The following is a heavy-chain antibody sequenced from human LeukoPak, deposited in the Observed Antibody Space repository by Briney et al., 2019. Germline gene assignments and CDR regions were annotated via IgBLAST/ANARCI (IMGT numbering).Heavy chain of an antibody. D-gene: IGHD3-10*01. Sequence: PSETLSLTCAVYGGSFSGYYWSWIRQPPGKGLEWIGEINHSGSTNYNPSLKSRVTISVDTSKNQFSLKLSSVTAADTAVYYCARRLLWFGEYISPYFDYWGQGTLVTVSS. CDR3: ARRLLWFGEYISPYFDY. CDR1: GGSFSGYY. CDR2: INHSGST. V-gene: IGHV4-34*01. J-gene: IGHJ4*02.